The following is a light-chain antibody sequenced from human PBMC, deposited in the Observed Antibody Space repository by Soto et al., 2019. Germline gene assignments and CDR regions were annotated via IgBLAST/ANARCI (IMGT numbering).Light chain of an antibody. CDR1: SSNIGAGYD. J-gene: IGLJ3*02. V-gene: IGLV1-40*01. Sequence: QAVVTQPPSVSGAPGQRVTISCTGSSSNIGAGYDVHWYQQLPGTAPKLLIYGNSNRPSAVPDRFSSSKSGTSASLAITGLQAEDEADYYCQSYDSSLSGWVFGGGTQLTVL. CDR3: QSYDSSLSGWV. CDR2: GNS.